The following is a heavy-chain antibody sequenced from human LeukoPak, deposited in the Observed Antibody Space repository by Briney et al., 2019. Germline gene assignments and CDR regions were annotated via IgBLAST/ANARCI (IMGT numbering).Heavy chain of an antibody. V-gene: IGHV3-21*01. CDR3: ARYYGSGSPPFDY. CDR1: GLSFNTYA. J-gene: IGHJ4*02. CDR2: ISDSSSYI. D-gene: IGHD3-10*01. Sequence: GGSLRLSCAASGLSFNTYAMNWVRQAPLKGLEWVSSISDSSSYIYYADSVKGRFTISRDNAKNSLYLQMNSLRAEDTAVYYCARYYGSGSPPFDYWGQGTLVTVSS.